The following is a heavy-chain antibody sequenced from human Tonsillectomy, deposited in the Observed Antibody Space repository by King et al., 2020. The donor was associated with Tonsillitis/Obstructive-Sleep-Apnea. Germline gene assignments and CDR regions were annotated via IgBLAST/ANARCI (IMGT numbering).Heavy chain of an antibody. Sequence: VQLVQSGGGVVQPGRSLRLSCAASGFTFSSYAMHWVRQAPGKGLEWVALISYDGSSKYYADSVKGRFTISRDNSKNTLYLKMNSLRAEDTAVYYCARAGVRLGPAAPFDYWGPGTLVTVSS. CDR3: ARAGVRLGPAAPFDY. D-gene: IGHD3-10*01. CDR2: ISYDGSSK. J-gene: IGHJ4*02. CDR1: GFTFSSYA. V-gene: IGHV3-30*04.